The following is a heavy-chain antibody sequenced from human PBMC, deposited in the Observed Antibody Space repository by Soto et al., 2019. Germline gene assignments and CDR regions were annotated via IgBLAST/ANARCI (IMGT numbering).Heavy chain of an antibody. CDR2: ISAYNGNT. J-gene: IGHJ6*02. CDR3: ARGQGGSGSYPPLYYYYGMDV. V-gene: IGHV1-18*01. Sequence: ASVKVSCKASGYTFTSYGISWVRQAPGQGLEWMGWISAYNGNTNYAQKLQGRVTMTTDTSTSTAYMELRSLRSDDTAVYYCARGQGGSGSYPPLYYYYGMDVWGQGTTVTVSS. CDR1: GYTFTSYG. D-gene: IGHD3-10*01.